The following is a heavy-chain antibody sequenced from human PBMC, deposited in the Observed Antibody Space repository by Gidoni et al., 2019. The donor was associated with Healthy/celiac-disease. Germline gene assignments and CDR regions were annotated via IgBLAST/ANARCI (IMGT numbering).Heavy chain of an antibody. V-gene: IGHV4-4*07. CDR3: ARVGRSAAHYFDY. Sequence: QVQLQLSGPGLQKPSETPPLNCTLPGGSISSHSWRWIRQTAGKGLERIVRIYTSGSTNYNPSLKSRVTMSVDTAKNQFSLKLSSVTAADTAVYYCARVGRSAAHYFDYWGQGTLVTVSS. D-gene: IGHD6-6*01. J-gene: IGHJ4*02. CDR2: IYTSGST. CDR1: GGSISSHS.